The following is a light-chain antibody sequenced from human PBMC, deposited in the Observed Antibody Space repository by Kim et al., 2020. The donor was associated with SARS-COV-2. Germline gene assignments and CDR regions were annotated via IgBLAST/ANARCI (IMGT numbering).Light chain of an antibody. CDR3: KSYTASSTWV. CDR1: SSDVGGYSY. J-gene: IGLJ3*02. Sequence: GQSITLSCTGTSSDVGGYSYVSWYQQHPGKAPKLMIYDVNKRPSGVSSRFSGSKSGNTASLTISGLQAEDEADYYCKSYTASSTWVFGGGTQLTVL. CDR2: DVN. V-gene: IGLV2-14*04.